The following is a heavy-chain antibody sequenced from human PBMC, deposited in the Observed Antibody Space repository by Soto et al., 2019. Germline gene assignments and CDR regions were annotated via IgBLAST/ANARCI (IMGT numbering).Heavy chain of an antibody. CDR2: IYYSGST. Sequence: QVQLQESGPGLVKPSQTLSLTCTVSGGSISSGGYYWSWIRQHPGKGLEWIGYIYYSGSTYYNPSLKSRVTISVDPAKHQPSLKLSSVTAADTPVYYCARGWGGYFQHWGQGTLVTVSS. D-gene: IGHD3-16*01. J-gene: IGHJ1*01. CDR1: GGSISSGGYY. CDR3: ARGWGGYFQH. V-gene: IGHV4-31*03.